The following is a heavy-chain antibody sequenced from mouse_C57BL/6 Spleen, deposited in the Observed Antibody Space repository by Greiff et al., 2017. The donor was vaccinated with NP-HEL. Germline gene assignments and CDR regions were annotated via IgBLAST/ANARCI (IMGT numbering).Heavy chain of an antibody. D-gene: IGHD1-1*01. Sequence: VQLQQSGAELVRPGASVKLSCTASGFNIKDDYMHWVKQRPEQGLEWIGWIDPENGDTEYASKFQGKATITADTSSNTAYLQLSSLTSEDTAVYYCTLQLITTGAMDYWGQGTSVTVSS. CDR1: GFNIKDDY. CDR3: TLQLITTGAMDY. V-gene: IGHV14-4*01. CDR2: IDPENGDT. J-gene: IGHJ4*01.